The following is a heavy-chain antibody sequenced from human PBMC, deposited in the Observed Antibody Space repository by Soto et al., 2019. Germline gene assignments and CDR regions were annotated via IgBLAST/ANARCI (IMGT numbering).Heavy chain of an antibody. CDR3: AKDLRPNRRASYYYDYGMDV. CDR2: ISGSGGST. Sequence: GGFLRLSRAASGLTFSSYAMSWVRQAPGKGLEWVSAISGSGGSTYYADSVKGRFTISRDNSKNTLYLQMNSLRAEDTAVYYCAKDLRPNRRASYYYDYGMDVWGQGTKVTVSS. V-gene: IGHV3-23*01. CDR1: GLTFSSYA. D-gene: IGHD3-9*01. J-gene: IGHJ6*02.